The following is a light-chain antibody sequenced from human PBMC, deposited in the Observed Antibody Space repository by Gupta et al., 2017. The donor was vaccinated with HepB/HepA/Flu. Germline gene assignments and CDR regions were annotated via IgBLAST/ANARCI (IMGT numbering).Light chain of an antibody. Sequence: EIVLPQSPATLSLSPGERATLSCRASLSVSSYLAWYQQKPGQAPRLLIYDASNRDTGIPARFSGSGSGTDFSLTISSREQEDFAVYYSQQHCDWPPLTFGAGTKVEIK. CDR3: QQHCDWPPLT. V-gene: IGKV3-11*01. J-gene: IGKJ4*01. CDR1: LSVSSY. CDR2: DAS.